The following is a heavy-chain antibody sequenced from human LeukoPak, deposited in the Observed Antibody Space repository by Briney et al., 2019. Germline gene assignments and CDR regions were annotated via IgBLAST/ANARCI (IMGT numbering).Heavy chain of an antibody. J-gene: IGHJ5*02. D-gene: IGHD5-12*01. Sequence: SETLSLTCTVFAGSISGYYWSWIRQPPGKGLEWIGEIKHSGSTNYNPPLKSRVTISVDTSKNQFSLKLSSVTAADTAVYYCARKSPGGGYVFWFDPWGQGTLVTVSS. CDR3: ARKSPGGGYVFWFDP. V-gene: IGHV4-34*01. CDR1: AGSISGYY. CDR2: IKHSGST.